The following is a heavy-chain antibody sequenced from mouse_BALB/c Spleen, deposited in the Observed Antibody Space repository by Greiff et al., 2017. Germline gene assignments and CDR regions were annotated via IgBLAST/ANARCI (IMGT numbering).Heavy chain of an antibody. D-gene: IGHD2-1*01. CDR1: GYSITSDYA. Sequence: EVQLQESGPGLVKPSQSLSLTCTVTGYSITSDYAWNWIRQFPGNKLEWMGYISYSGSTSYNPSLKSRISITRDTSKNQFFLQLNSVTTEDTATYYCARSKGYGNGAMDYWGQGTSVTVSS. J-gene: IGHJ4*01. CDR3: ARSKGYGNGAMDY. CDR2: ISYSGST. V-gene: IGHV3-2*02.